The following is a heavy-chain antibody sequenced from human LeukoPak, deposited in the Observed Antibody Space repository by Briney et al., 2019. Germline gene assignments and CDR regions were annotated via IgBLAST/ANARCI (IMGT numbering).Heavy chain of an antibody. Sequence: SETLSLTCTVSGGSISSGAYYWGWLRPPPGKGLECSGSIYNSGSTYYHPPHKRRVTITVHTSKHQFSLKLSSVTAADTAVYYCARGLGLRSSPRYYYGSGSRPTYYYYYYMDVWGKGTTVSVS. CDR1: GGSISSGAYY. J-gene: IGHJ6*03. D-gene: IGHD3-10*01. V-gene: IGHV4-39*07. CDR2: IYNSGST. CDR3: ARGLGLRSSPRYYYGSGSRPTYYYYYYMDV.